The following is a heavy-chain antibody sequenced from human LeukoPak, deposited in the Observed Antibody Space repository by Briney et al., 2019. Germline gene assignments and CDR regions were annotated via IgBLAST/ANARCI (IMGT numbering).Heavy chain of an antibody. V-gene: IGHV1-18*01. D-gene: IGHD6-19*01. Sequence: ASVKVSCKASGYTFTSYGISWVRQAPGQGLEWMGWISAYNGNTNYAQKLQGRVTMTTNTSTSTAYMELRSLRSDDTAVYYCARLLFHTIGWYYFDYWGQGTLVTVSS. CDR3: ARLLFHTIGWYYFDY. CDR1: GYTFTSYG. CDR2: ISAYNGNT. J-gene: IGHJ4*02.